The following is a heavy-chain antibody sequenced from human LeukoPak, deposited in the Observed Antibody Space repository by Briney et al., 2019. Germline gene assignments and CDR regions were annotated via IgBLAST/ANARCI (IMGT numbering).Heavy chain of an antibody. CDR3: ARDLLDYGDNTFDY. Sequence: GGSLRLSCAASGFTFSSYGMHWVRQAPGMGLEWVAVIWYDGSNKYYADSVKGRFTISRDNSKNTLYLQMNSLRAEDTAVYYCARDLLDYGDNTFDYWGQGTLVTVSS. J-gene: IGHJ4*02. D-gene: IGHD4-17*01. CDR1: GFTFSSYG. CDR2: IWYDGSNK. V-gene: IGHV3-33*01.